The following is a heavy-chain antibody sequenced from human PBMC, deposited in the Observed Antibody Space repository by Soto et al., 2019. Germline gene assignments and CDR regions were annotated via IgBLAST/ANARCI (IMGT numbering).Heavy chain of an antibody. J-gene: IGHJ6*02. V-gene: IGHV3-9*01. Sequence: EVQLVESGGGLVQPGRSLRLSCAASGFSFDEYGMHWVRQAPGKGLEWVSGISWNSGTIGYADSVKGRFSISRDNAKKSLYLQMNSLRAEDRALYYRAKSKGGTANGMDVWGQGTTVIVSS. D-gene: IGHD2-21*02. CDR1: GFSFDEYG. CDR3: AKSKGGTANGMDV. CDR2: ISWNSGTI.